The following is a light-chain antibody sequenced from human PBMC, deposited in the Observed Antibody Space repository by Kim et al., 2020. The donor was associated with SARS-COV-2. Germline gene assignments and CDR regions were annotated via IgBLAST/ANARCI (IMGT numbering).Light chain of an antibody. CDR3: HQYNDWPT. Sequence: DIVMTQSPATLSVSPGERATLSCRASQSVTRNLAWYQQKPGQPPRLLIYGASTRATGIPARFSGSGSGTEFTLTISSLQSEDFAVYYCHQYNDWPTFGQGTKLEI. CDR2: GAS. V-gene: IGKV3-15*01. CDR1: QSVTRN. J-gene: IGKJ2*01.